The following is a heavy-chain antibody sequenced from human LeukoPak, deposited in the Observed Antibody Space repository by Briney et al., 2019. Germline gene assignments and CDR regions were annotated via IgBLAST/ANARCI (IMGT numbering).Heavy chain of an antibody. V-gene: IGHV3-7*01. Sequence: GGSLRLSCAASGFTISNYWMSWVRQAPGKGLEWVAKIKQDGSEKYYVDSVKGRSPTSRDNAKNSLYLQMNSLRVEDTAVYYCASPLRSPGAWDAFDIWGQGTMVTVSS. CDR3: ASPLRSPGAWDAFDI. CDR1: GFTISNYW. D-gene: IGHD1-26*01. CDR2: IKQDGSEK. J-gene: IGHJ3*02.